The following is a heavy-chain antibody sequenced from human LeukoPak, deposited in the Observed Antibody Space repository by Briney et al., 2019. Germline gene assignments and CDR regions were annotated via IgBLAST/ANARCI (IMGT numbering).Heavy chain of an antibody. J-gene: IGHJ4*02. V-gene: IGHV4-4*07. CDR1: GDSISNYF. Sequence: SETLSLTCTVSGDSISNYFWSWIRQPAGEGLEWIGRIHPSGSTNYNPSLKSRVTLSVDTSKNQFSLKLSSVTAADTAVYYCARGPPPDFDYWGRGTLVTVSS. CDR2: IHPSGST. CDR3: ARGPPPDFDY.